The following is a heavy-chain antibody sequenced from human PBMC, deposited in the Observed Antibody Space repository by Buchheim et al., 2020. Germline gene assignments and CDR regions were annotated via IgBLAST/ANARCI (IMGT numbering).Heavy chain of an antibody. CDR2: ISYDGSNK. D-gene: IGHD1-26*01. V-gene: IGHV3-30*18. J-gene: IGHJ4*02. CDR3: AKDGRAGASLDY. CDR1: GFTFSSYG. Sequence: QVQLVESGGGVVQPGRSLRLSCAASGFTFSSYGMHWVRQAPGKGLEWVAVISYDGSNKYYADSVKGRFTISRDNSKNTLYLQMNSLRAEDTAVYYCAKDGRAGASLDYWGQGTL.